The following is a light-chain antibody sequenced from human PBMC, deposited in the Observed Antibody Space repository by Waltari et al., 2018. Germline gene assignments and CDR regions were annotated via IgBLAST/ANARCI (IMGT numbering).Light chain of an antibody. J-gene: IGLJ3*02. CDR1: SSHVGGSNS. V-gene: IGLV2-14*03. Sequence: QSALTQPASVSGSPGQSLTISCTGTSSHVGGSNSASWSHQHPGKAPKLMIYDVGNRPSGVSNRFSGSKSGNTASLTISGLQAEDEADYYCSSYTSSSTWVFGGGTKLTVL. CDR3: SSYTSSSTWV. CDR2: DVG.